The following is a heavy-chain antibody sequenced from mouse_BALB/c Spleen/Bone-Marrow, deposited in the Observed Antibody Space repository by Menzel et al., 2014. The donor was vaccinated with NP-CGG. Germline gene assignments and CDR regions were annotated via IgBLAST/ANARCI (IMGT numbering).Heavy chain of an antibody. CDR2: ISSGGSYT. CDR3: ARQDYDWFAY. J-gene: IGHJ3*01. CDR1: GFTFSSYG. D-gene: IGHD2-4*01. Sequence: DVMLVESGGDLVKPGGSLKLSCAASGFTFSSYGMSWVRQTPDKRLEWVATISSGGSYTYYPDSVKGRSTISRDNAKNTLYLQMSSLKSEDTAMYYCARQDYDWFAYWGQGTLVTVSA. V-gene: IGHV5-6*02.